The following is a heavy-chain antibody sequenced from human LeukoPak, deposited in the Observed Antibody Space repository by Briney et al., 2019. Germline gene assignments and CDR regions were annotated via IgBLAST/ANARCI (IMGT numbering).Heavy chain of an antibody. V-gene: IGHV4-34*01. D-gene: IGHD4-23*01. CDR1: GGSFSGYY. CDR2: INHSGST. Sequence: SETLSLTCAVYGGSFSGYYWSWIRQPPGKGLEWVGEINHSGSTNYNPSLKSRVTISVDTSKNQFSLKLSSVTAADTAVYYCARATVVTPPYYFDYWGQGTLVTVSS. J-gene: IGHJ4*02. CDR3: ARATVVTPPYYFDY.